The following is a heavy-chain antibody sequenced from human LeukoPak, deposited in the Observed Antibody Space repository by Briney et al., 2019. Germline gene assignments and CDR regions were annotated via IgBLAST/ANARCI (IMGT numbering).Heavy chain of an antibody. CDR1: GYSFTSYW. J-gene: IGHJ3*02. CDR3: ARQRPYYRSGSYGRAFDI. D-gene: IGHD3-10*01. CDR2: IYPGDSDT. V-gene: IGHV5-51*01. Sequence: GESLKISCKGSGYSFTSYWIGWVLQMPGKGLEWMVIIYPGDSDTRYSPSFQGQVTISADKSISTAYLQWSSLKASDTAMYYCARQRPYYRSGSYGRAFDIWGQGTMVTVSS.